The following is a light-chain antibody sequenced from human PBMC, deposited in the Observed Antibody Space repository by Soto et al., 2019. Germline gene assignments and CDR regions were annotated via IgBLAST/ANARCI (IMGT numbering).Light chain of an antibody. CDR1: ALPKQY. Sequence: SYELTQPPSVSVSPGQTARITCSGDALPKQYAYWYQQKPGQAPVLVIYKDSERPSGIPERFSGSSSGTTVTLTISGVQAEDEADYYCQSADSVGGDVVFGGGTQLTVL. V-gene: IGLV3-25*03. CDR3: QSADSVGGDVV. J-gene: IGLJ2*01. CDR2: KDS.